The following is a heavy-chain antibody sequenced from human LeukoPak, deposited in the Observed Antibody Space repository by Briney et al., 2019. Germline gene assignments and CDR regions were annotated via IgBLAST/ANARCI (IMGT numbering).Heavy chain of an antibody. V-gene: IGHV3-30*03. CDR2: ISYDGSNK. D-gene: IGHD6-13*01. CDR1: GFTFSSYG. CDR3: ASLGYSSSWTYYYYYGMDV. J-gene: IGHJ6*02. Sequence: GRSLRLSCAAFGFTFSSYGMHWVRQAPGKGLEWVAVISYDGSNKYYADSVKGRFTISRDNSKNTLYLQMNSLRAEDTAVYYCASLGYSSSWTYYYYYGMDVWGQGTTVTVSS.